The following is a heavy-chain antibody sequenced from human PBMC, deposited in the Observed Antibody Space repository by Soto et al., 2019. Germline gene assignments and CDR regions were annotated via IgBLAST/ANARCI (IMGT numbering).Heavy chain of an antibody. Sequence: SVKVSCKASGGTFSSYAISWVRQAPGQGLEWMGGIIPIFGTANYAQKFQGRVTITADKSTSTAYMELSSPRSEDTAVYYCARDPGDTDKVYYYYYGMDVWGQGTTVPVSS. CDR3: ARDPGDTDKVYYYYYGMDV. V-gene: IGHV1-69*06. CDR1: GGTFSSYA. D-gene: IGHD5-18*01. J-gene: IGHJ6*02. CDR2: IIPIFGTA.